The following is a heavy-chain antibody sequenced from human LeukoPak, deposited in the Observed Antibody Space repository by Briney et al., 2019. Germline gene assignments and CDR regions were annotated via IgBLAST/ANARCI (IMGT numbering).Heavy chain of an antibody. CDR1: GLTFSNDW. CDR2: INNDGSSS. D-gene: IGHD2-2*01. V-gene: IGHV3-74*01. J-gene: IGHJ4*02. CDR3: ARGVGVLDQ. Sequence: GGSLRFSCAASGLTFSNDWMHCVRQAPGKGLVWVSHINNDGSSSTYADSVKGQFTISRDNAKKTVYLQMNSLRAEDTAVYYCARGVGVLDQRGQGTLVTVSS.